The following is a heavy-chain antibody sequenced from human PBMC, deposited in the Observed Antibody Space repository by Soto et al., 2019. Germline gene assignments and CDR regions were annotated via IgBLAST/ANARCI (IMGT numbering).Heavy chain of an antibody. V-gene: IGHV3-23*01. D-gene: IGHD4-17*01. CDR1: GFTFSSYA. CDR3: AKDKRTTVVTNLDV. J-gene: IGHJ6*02. Sequence: GSLRLSFASSGFTFSSYAMSWVRQAPGKGLEWVSAISGSGGSTYYADSVKGRFTISRDNSKNTLYLQMNSLRAEDTAVYYCAKDKRTTVVTNLDVWGQGTTVTVS. CDR2: ISGSGGST.